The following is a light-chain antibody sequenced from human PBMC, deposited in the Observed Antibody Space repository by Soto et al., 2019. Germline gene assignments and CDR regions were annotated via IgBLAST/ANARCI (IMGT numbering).Light chain of an antibody. CDR2: GAS. Sequence: EIVLTQSPGTLSLSPGERATLSCRASQSATSNYLAWYQQKPGQAPRLLIYGASSRATGIPARVSGSGSGKDLPLTISTLGAGGFGIYYLYQYGCPPFTFGGGTKVEIK. CDR3: YQYGCPPFT. V-gene: IGKV3-20*01. J-gene: IGKJ4*01. CDR1: QSATSNY.